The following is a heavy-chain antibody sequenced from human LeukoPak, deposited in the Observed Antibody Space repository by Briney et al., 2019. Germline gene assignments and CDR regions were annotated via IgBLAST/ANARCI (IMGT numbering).Heavy chain of an antibody. Sequence: GGSLRLSCAASGFTFSSYAMSWVRQAPGKGVEGGSAISGSGGSTYYADSVKGRFTISRDNSKNTLYLQMNSLRAEDTAVYYCAPLGVTTWLDYWGQGTLVTVSS. CDR3: APLGVTTWLDY. V-gene: IGHV3-23*01. CDR2: ISGSGGST. D-gene: IGHD4-17*01. CDR1: GFTFSSYA. J-gene: IGHJ4*02.